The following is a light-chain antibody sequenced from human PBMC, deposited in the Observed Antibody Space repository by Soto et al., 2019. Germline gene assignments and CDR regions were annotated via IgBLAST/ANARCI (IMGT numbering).Light chain of an antibody. J-gene: IGLJ1*01. V-gene: IGLV2-14*01. CDR2: EVS. Sequence: QSALTQPASVSGSPGHSITISCTGTSSDVGGYNYVSWYQQYPGKAPKLMIYEVSNRPSGVSNRFSGSKSGYTASLTISGLQAEDEADYYCNSHTSGDFRVFGTGTKLTVL. CDR3: NSHTSGDFRV. CDR1: SSDVGGYNY.